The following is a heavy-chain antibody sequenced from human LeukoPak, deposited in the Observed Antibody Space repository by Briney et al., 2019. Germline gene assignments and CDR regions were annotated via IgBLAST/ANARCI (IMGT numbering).Heavy chain of an antibody. V-gene: IGHV3-30*04. J-gene: IGHJ3*02. CDR3: AREANAFDI. CDR1: GFTFNTYV. Sequence: PGGSLRLSCAASGFTFNTYVMHWVRQSPGKGLEWVAGLSQDGSNEYYADSVKGRFTISRDNSKNTLYVQVNSLRVDDTAVYYCAREANAFDIWGRGTMVTVSS. CDR2: LSQDGSNE.